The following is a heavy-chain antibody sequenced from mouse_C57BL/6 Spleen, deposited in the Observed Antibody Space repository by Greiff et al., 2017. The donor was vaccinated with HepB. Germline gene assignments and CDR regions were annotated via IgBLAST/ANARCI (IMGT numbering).Heavy chain of an antibody. CDR1: GYTFTDYN. CDR3: ARGTLLQGFDY. Sequence: VHVKQSGPELVKPGAPVKMSCKASGYTFTDYNMHWVKQSHGKSLEWIGYINPNNGGTSYNQKFKGKATLTVNKSSSTAYMELRSLTSEDSAVYDCARGTLLQGFDYWGQGTTLTVSS. CDR2: INPNNGGT. D-gene: IGHD1-2*01. J-gene: IGHJ2*01. V-gene: IGHV1-22*01.